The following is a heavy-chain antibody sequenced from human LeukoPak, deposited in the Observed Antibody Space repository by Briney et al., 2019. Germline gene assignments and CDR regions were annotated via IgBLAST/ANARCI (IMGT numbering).Heavy chain of an antibody. CDR3: ARGPTTVTTTWWFY. V-gene: IGHV3-48*03. J-gene: IGHJ4*02. CDR1: GFTFSSYE. D-gene: IGHD4-17*01. CDR2: ISSSGSSI. Sequence: RGSLRLSCAASGFTFSSYEMNWVRQAPGKGLEWVSYISSSGSSIYYADSVKGRFTISRDNAKNSLYLQMNSLRAEDTAVYYCARGPTTVTTTWWFYWGQGTLVTVSS.